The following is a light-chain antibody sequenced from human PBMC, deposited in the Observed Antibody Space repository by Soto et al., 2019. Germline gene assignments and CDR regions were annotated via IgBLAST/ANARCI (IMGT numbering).Light chain of an antibody. CDR3: SAWDDSLNGWV. CDR1: SANIGSNT. V-gene: IGLV1-44*01. Sequence: QYVLTQPPSASGTPGQRVTISCSGSSANIGSNTVNWYQQLPGTAPKLLIYSNDQRPSGVPDRFSGSKSGTSASLAISGLQSEDEADYSCSAWDDSLNGWVFGGGTQLTVL. CDR2: SND. J-gene: IGLJ3*02.